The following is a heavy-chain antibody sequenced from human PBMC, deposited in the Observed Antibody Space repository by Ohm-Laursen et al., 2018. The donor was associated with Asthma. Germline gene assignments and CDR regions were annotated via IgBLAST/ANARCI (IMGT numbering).Heavy chain of an antibody. CDR2: INHSGST. CDR1: GGSFSGYY. J-gene: IGHJ4*02. CDR3: ARDPFCGGDCYSGFDY. Sequence: SQTLSLTCAVYGGSFSGYYWSWIRQPPGKGLDWIGEINHSGSTNYNPSLKSRVTISVDTSKNQFSLKLSSVTAADTAVYYCARDPFCGGDCYSGFDYRGQGTLVTVSS. D-gene: IGHD2-21*02. V-gene: IGHV4-34*01.